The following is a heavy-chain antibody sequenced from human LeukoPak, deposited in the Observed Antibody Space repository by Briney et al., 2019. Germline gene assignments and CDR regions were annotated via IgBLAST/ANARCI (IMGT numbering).Heavy chain of an antibody. J-gene: IGHJ4*02. V-gene: IGHV3-43*01. CDR2: LRWDGVTT. CDR1: GFTFHAYT. CDR3: ARDNTGSIDY. Sequence: GGSLGLSCTASGFTFHAYTMHWVRQAPGKGLEWVSLLRWDGVTTYYADSVKGRFTISRDNSKNSLYLQMNSLTTGDTALYYCARDNTGSIDYWGQGTLVTVSS.